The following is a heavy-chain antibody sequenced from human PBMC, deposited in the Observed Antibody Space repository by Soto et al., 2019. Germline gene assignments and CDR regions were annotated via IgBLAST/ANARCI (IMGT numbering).Heavy chain of an antibody. J-gene: IGHJ6*02. Sequence: QVYLVESGGGVVQPGRSLRLSCAASGLTFSSYGMHWVRQAPGKGLEWVAVISYDGSNKYYADSVKGRFTISRDNYKNTVYLQMNSLRAEDTAVYYCAKSATAEYYYYGMDVWGQGTTVTVSS. V-gene: IGHV3-30*18. CDR3: AKSATAEYYYYGMDV. D-gene: IGHD1-26*01. CDR1: GLTFSSYG. CDR2: ISYDGSNK.